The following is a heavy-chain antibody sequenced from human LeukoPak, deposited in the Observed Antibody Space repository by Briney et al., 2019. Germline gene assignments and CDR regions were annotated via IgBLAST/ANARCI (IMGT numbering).Heavy chain of an antibody. J-gene: IGHJ3*02. D-gene: IGHD6-13*01. Sequence: PGGSLRLSCAASGFTFSSYSMNWVRQAPGKGLEWVSYISSSSSTIYYADSVKGRFTISRDNAKNSLYLQMNSLRDEDTAVYYCARYSSSWYLGAFDIWGQGTMVTVSS. V-gene: IGHV3-48*02. CDR2: ISSSSSTI. CDR1: GFTFSSYS. CDR3: ARYSSSWYLGAFDI.